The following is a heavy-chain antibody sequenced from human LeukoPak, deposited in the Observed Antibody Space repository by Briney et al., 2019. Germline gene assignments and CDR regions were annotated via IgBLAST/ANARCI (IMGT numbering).Heavy chain of an antibody. Sequence: GGSLRLSCAASGFTFSSYGMHWVRQAPGKGLEWVSAISGSGGSTYYADSVKGRFTISRDNSKNTLYLQMNSLRAEDTAVYYCAKVCSYYDSKDYWGQGTLVTVSS. CDR2: ISGSGGST. CDR3: AKVCSYYDSKDY. D-gene: IGHD3-22*01. CDR1: GFTFSSYG. J-gene: IGHJ4*02. V-gene: IGHV3-23*01.